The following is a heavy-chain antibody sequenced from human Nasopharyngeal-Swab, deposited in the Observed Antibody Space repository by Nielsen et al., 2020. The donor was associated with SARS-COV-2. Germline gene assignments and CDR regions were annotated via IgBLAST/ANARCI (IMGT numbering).Heavy chain of an antibody. CDR3: ARVVGDFWSGYYTGANWFDP. J-gene: IGHJ5*02. CDR1: GGSISSYY. D-gene: IGHD3-3*01. V-gene: IGHV4-59*01. Sequence: GSLRLSCTVSGGSISSYYWSWIRQPPGQGLEWIGYIYYSGSTNYNPSLKSRVTISVDTSKNQFSLKLSSVTAADTAVYYCARVVGDFWSGYYTGANWFDPWGQGTLVTVSS. CDR2: IYYSGST.